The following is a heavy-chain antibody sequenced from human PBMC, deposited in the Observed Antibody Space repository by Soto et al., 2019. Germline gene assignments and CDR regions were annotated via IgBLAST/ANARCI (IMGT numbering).Heavy chain of an antibody. Sequence: SETLSLTCTVSGGSISSGGYSWSWIRQPPGKGLEWIGYIYHSGSTYYNPSLKSRVTISVDTSKNQFSLKLSSVTAADTAVYYCASRYSGYENFDYWGQGTLVTVSS. CDR1: GGSISSGGYS. CDR2: IYHSGST. D-gene: IGHD5-12*01. CDR3: ASRYSGYENFDY. V-gene: IGHV4-30-2*01. J-gene: IGHJ4*02.